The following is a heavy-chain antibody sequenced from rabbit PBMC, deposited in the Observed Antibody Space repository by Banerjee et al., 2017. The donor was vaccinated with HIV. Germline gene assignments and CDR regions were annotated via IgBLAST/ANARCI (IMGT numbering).Heavy chain of an antibody. V-gene: IGHV1S45*01. D-gene: IGHD4-2*01. Sequence: EQLEASGGALVTPEGSLPLTCTASGFSFSHGYVLCWVRQAPGKGLKWIACINTSSGNTVYATWAEGRFTISITSWTTVTLRLTRLTAADMANYIWARDWAGGIRCNLNLGGQGTLVT. CDR3: ARDWAGGIRCNLNL. CDR1: GFSFSHGYV. J-gene: IGHJ3*01. CDR2: INTSSGNT.